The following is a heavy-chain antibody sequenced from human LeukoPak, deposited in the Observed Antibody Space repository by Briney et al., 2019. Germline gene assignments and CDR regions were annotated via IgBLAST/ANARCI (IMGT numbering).Heavy chain of an antibody. CDR3: AKLGVTTPVDY. D-gene: IGHD4-17*01. CDR2: IKQDRSEK. CDR1: GFTFTNYW. J-gene: IGHJ4*02. V-gene: IGHV3-7*03. Sequence: GGSLRLSCAASGFTFTNYWMSWVRQAPGKGLELVANIKQDRSEKYYVDSVKGRFTISRDNSKNTLYLQMNSLRAEDTAVYYCAKLGVTTPVDYWGQGTLVTVSS.